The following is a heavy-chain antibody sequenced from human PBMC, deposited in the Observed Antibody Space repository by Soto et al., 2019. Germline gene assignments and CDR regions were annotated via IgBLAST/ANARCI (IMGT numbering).Heavy chain of an antibody. CDR3: ARVAYFDSSGYYYNFDY. D-gene: IGHD3-22*01. CDR1: GYSVRRGDY. CDR2: MYHSGNT. Sequence: KTSGSLSLTCAASGYSVRRGDYWGWIRQPPGKGLEWIGSMYHSGNTYYNPSLQSRVTISLDTSNNEFSLKLSSVTAADTAVYYCARVAYFDSSGYYYNFDYWGQGTLVTVSS. V-gene: IGHV4-38-2*01. J-gene: IGHJ4*02.